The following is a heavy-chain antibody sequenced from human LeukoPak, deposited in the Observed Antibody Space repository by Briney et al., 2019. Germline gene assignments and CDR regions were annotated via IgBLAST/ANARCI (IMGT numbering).Heavy chain of an antibody. CDR2: INHSGST. Sequence: SETLSLTCAVYGGSFSGYYWSWIRQPPGKGLEWIGEINHSGSTNYNPSLKSRVTISVDTSKNQFPLKLSSVTAADTAVYYCASPRYCSSTSCYAFDYWGQGTLVTVSS. J-gene: IGHJ4*02. CDR1: GGSFSGYY. D-gene: IGHD2-2*01. V-gene: IGHV4-34*01. CDR3: ASPRYCSSTSCYAFDY.